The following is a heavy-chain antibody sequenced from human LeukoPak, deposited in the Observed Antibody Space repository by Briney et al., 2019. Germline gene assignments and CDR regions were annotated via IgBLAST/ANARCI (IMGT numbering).Heavy chain of an antibody. CDR1: GGTFSSYA. D-gene: IGHD4-23*01. CDR2: IIPIFGTA. Sequence: SVKVSCKAPGGTFSSYAISWVRQAPGQGLEWMGGIIPIFGTANYAQKFQGRVTITADESTSTAYMELSSLRSEDTAVYYCARENNGGNSGYYYYGMDVWGQGTTVTVSS. V-gene: IGHV1-69*13. CDR3: ARENNGGNSGYYYYGMDV. J-gene: IGHJ6*02.